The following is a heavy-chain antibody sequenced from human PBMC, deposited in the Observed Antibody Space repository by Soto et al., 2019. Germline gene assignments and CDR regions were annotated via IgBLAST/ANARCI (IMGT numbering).Heavy chain of an antibody. D-gene: IGHD1-1*01. Sequence: QVQLVQSGAEVKKPGASVKVSCKASGYTFTGYYMHWVRQAPGQGLEWMGWINPNSGGTNYAQKFQVCAARTRDTSFSTAYMELNRLRSADAAVYYCSRWKEGFDCWGQGTLVTVFS. CDR2: INPNSGGT. V-gene: IGHV1-2*04. J-gene: IGHJ4*02. CDR3: SRWKEGFDC. CDR1: GYTFTGYY.